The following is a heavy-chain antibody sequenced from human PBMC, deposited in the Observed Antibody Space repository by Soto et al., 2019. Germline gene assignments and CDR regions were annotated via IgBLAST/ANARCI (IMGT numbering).Heavy chain of an antibody. CDR3: VKGEFYYDSSAYYPFDS. CDR1: GFTFSSYS. CDR2: ISSSSSYI. J-gene: IGHJ4*02. Sequence: GGSLRLSCAASGFTFSSYSMNWVRQAPGKGLEWVSSISSSSSYIYYADSVKGRFTISRDNSRNTQYLQMSSLRADDTAVYYCVKGEFYYDSSAYYPFDSWGQGTLVTVSS. V-gene: IGHV3-21*01. D-gene: IGHD3-22*01.